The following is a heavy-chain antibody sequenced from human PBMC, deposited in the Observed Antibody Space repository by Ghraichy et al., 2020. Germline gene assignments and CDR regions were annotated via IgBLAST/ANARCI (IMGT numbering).Heavy chain of an antibody. Sequence: SETLSLTCTVSGGSISSSSYYWGWIRQPPGKGLEWIGSIYYSGSTYYNPSLKSRVTISVDTSKNQFSLKLSSVTAADTAVYYCAREGVGHFGVVTEFDYWGQGTLVTVSS. J-gene: IGHJ4*02. CDR2: IYYSGST. V-gene: IGHV4-39*07. CDR1: GGSISSSSYY. D-gene: IGHD3-3*01. CDR3: AREGVGHFGVVTEFDY.